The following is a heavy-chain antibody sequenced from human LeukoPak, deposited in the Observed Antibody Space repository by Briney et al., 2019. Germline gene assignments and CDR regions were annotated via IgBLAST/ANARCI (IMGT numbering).Heavy chain of an antibody. CDR2: IIPILGIA. Sequence: SVKVSCKASGGTFSSYAISWVRQAPGQGLEWMGRIIPILGIANYAQKFQGRVTITADKSTSTAYMELSSLRSEDTAVYHCARGSSGWLYYYYGMDVWGQGTTVTVSS. J-gene: IGHJ6*02. D-gene: IGHD6-19*01. V-gene: IGHV1-69*04. CDR1: GGTFSSYA. CDR3: ARGSSGWLYYYYGMDV.